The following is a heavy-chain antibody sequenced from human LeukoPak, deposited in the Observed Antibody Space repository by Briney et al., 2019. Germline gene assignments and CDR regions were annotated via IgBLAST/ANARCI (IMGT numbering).Heavy chain of an antibody. D-gene: IGHD5-12*01. J-gene: IGHJ4*02. CDR2: INHSGNT. V-gene: IGHV4-34*01. CDR1: GVSFSGYY. Sequence: SETLSLTCAVYGVSFSGYYWTWIRQSQGKGLEWIGEINHSGNTNYNPSLKSRVTISVDTSKKHFSLTVRSVTAADTAVYYCARGGGQWLRSYYFDYWGQGALVTVSS. CDR3: ARGGGQWLRSYYFDY.